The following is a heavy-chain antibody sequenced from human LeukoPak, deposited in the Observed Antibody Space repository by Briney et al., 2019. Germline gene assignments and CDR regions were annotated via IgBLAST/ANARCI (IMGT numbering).Heavy chain of an antibody. J-gene: IGHJ4*02. V-gene: IGHV3-21*01. Sequence: GGSLRLSCAASGFTFSSYSMNWVRQAPGQGLEWVSSISSSSSYIYYADSVKGRFTISRDNAKNSLYLQMNSLRAEDTAVYYCARRGWGGYSGYGYFDYWGQGTLVTVSS. CDR1: GFTFSSYS. CDR3: ARRGWGGYSGYGYFDY. CDR2: ISSSSSYI. D-gene: IGHD5-12*01.